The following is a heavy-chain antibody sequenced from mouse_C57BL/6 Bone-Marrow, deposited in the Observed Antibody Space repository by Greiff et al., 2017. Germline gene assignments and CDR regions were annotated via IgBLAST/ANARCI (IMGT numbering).Heavy chain of an antibody. D-gene: IGHD1-1*01. J-gene: IGHJ2*01. CDR1: GYTFTSYW. CDR3: ARAYGSSSDY. Sequence: QVQLKQSGAELVKPGASVKMSCKASGYTFTSYWITWVKQRPGQGLEWIGDIYPGSGSTNYNEKFKSKATLTVDTSSSTAYMQLSSLTSEDSAVYYCARAYGSSSDYWGQGTTLTVSS. V-gene: IGHV1-55*01. CDR2: IYPGSGST.